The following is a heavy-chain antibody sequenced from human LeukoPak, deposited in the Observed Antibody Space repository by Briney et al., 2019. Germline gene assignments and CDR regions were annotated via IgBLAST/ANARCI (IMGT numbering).Heavy chain of an antibody. V-gene: IGHV3-30*03. J-gene: IGHJ3*02. CDR2: ISSDESNI. CDR3: AREWRDAFDI. D-gene: IGHD5-12*01. Sequence: GRSLRLSCAASGFTLSNYGMHWVRQAPGKGLEWVAVISSDESNIYQADSVKGRFAISRDNSRNTLYLQMNSLRAEDTAVYYCAREWRDAFDIWGQGTMVTVSS. CDR1: GFTLSNYG.